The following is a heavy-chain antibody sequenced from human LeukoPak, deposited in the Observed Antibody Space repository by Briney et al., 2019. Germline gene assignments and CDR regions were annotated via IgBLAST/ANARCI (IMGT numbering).Heavy chain of an antibody. V-gene: IGHV4-38-2*01. J-gene: IGHJ4*02. D-gene: IGHD3-3*01. Sequence: SETLSLTCAVSGYSISSGYYWGWIRQPPGKGREWIGSIYHSGSTYYNPSLKSRVTISVDTSKHQFSLKLSSVTAADTAVYYCARHRRLNAWSGYYRPFDYWGQGTLVTVSS. CDR1: GYSISSGYY. CDR2: IYHSGST. CDR3: ARHRRLNAWSGYYRPFDY.